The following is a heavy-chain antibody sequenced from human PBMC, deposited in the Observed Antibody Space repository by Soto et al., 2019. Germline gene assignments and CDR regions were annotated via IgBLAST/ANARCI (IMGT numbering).Heavy chain of an antibody. CDR2: IKSKTDGGTT. D-gene: IGHD3-10*01. J-gene: IGHJ5*02. CDR3: TTERITMVRGVITGWFDP. V-gene: IGHV3-15*07. Sequence: EVQLVESGGGLVKPGGSLRLSCAASGFTFSNAWMNWVRQAPGKGLEWVGRIKSKTDGGTTDYAAPVKGRFTISRDDSKNTLYLQMNSLKTEDTAVYYCTTERITMVRGVITGWFDPWGPGTLVTVSS. CDR1: GFTFSNAW.